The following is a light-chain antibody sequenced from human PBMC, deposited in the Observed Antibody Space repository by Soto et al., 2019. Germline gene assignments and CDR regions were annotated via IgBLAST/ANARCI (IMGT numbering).Light chain of an antibody. Sequence: DIPMTQSPSTLSGSVGDRVTITCRASQTISSWLAWYQQKPGKAPKLLIYKASTLKSGVPSRFSGSGSGTEFTLTISSLQPDDFATYYCQHYNSHSEAFGQGTKVELK. CDR3: QHYNSHSEA. CDR2: KAS. V-gene: IGKV1-5*03. CDR1: QTISSW. J-gene: IGKJ1*01.